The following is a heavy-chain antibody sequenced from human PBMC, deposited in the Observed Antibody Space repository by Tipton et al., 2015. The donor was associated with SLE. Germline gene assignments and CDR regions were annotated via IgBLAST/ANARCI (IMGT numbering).Heavy chain of an antibody. CDR1: GGSISSSSYY. CDR2: IYYSGST. D-gene: IGHD6-13*01. CDR3: ARLVGIAAADNAFDY. V-gene: IGHV4-39*01. J-gene: IGHJ4*02. Sequence: TLSLTCTVSGGSISSSSYYWGWIRQPPGKGLEWIGSIYYSGSTYYNPSLKSRVTISVDTSKNQFSLKLSSVTAADTAVYYCARLVGIAAADNAFDYWGQGTLVTVSS.